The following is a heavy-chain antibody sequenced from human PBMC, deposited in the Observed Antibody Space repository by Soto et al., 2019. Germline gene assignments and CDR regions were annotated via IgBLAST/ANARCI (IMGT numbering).Heavy chain of an antibody. CDR1: GGTFSNYA. CDR2: IVPIFGTT. D-gene: IGHD6-19*01. Sequence: QVQLVQSGAEVKKPGSSVKVSCKVSGGTFSNYAIDWVRLAPGHGLEWMGGIVPIFGTTYYTQKFQGRATIIADDSTTTAYLEMTSPRSEDTAIYYCARVEAVAGLYNYHGLDVWGQGTAVTVSS. CDR3: ARVEAVAGLYNYHGLDV. J-gene: IGHJ6*02. V-gene: IGHV1-69*12.